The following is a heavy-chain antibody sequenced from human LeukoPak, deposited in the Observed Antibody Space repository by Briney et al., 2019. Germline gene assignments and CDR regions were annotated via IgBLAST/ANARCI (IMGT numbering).Heavy chain of an antibody. CDR2: IYYSGST. Sequence: SETLSLTCTVSGGSISSGDYYWSWIRQAPGKGLEWIGYIYYSGSTYYNPSLKSRVTISVDTSKNQFSLKLSSVTAADTAVYYCARSQLWFGELKTPFDYWGQGTLVTVSS. D-gene: IGHD3-10*01. V-gene: IGHV4-30-4*01. CDR1: GGSISSGDYY. J-gene: IGHJ4*02. CDR3: ARSQLWFGELKTPFDY.